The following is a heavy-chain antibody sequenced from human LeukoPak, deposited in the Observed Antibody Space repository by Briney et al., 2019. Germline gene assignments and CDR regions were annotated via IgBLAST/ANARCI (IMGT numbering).Heavy chain of an antibody. CDR3: AKGRIDRDYYFGMDV. D-gene: IGHD2/OR15-2a*01. Sequence: AGGSLRLSCAASGFTFSDYWMHWVRQAPGKGLEWVSAIRGGGDTTYYADSVKGRFTISRDNSKNTVYLQMNSLRVEDTAVYYCAKGRIDRDYYFGMDVWGLGTTVAVSS. J-gene: IGHJ6*02. CDR1: GFTFSDYW. CDR2: IRGGGDTT. V-gene: IGHV3-23*01.